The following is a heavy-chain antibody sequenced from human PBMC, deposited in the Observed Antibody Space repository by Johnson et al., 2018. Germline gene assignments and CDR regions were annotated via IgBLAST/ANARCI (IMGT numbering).Heavy chain of an antibody. J-gene: IGHJ6*02. CDR3: ARKLYSDGMDV. CDR1: GFTFSSYG. D-gene: IGHD2-8*01. Sequence: QVQLVQSGGGVVQPGRSLRLSCAASGFTFSSYGMHWVRQAPGKGLEWVAVIWYDGSNKYYADSVKGRFTISRDNSKNTLYLQMNSLRAEDTAVYYCARKLYSDGMDVWGQGTTVTVSS. V-gene: IGHV3-33*01. CDR2: IWYDGSNK.